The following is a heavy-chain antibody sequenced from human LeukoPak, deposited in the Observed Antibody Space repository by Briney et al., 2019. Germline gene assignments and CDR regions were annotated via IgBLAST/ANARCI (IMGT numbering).Heavy chain of an antibody. CDR1: GYTLTELS. CDR2: FDPEDGET. Sequence: ASVKVSCKVSGYTLTELSMHWVRQAPGKGLEWMGGFDPEDGETIYAQKFQGRVTMTEDTSTDTAYMELSSLRSEGTAVYYCATAPSGSYPFDYCGQGTLVTVSS. V-gene: IGHV1-24*01. J-gene: IGHJ4*02. D-gene: IGHD1-26*01. CDR3: ATAPSGSYPFDY.